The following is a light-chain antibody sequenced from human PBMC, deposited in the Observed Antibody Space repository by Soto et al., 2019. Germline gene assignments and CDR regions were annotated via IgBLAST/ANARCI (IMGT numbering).Light chain of an antibody. V-gene: IGLV8-61*01. J-gene: IGLJ1*01. Sequence: QTVVTQEPSFSVSPGGTVTITCGLTSDSVSASNYPSWYQQTPGQTPRTLIYSTNSRSSGVPYRFSGSILGNKAALTITGAQADDESYYYCVLYLGSGIYVFGTGTKVTVL. CDR1: SDSVSASNY. CDR2: STN. CDR3: VLYLGSGIYV.